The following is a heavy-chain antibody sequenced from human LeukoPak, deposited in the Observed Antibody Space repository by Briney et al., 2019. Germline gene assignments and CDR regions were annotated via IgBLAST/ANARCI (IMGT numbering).Heavy chain of an antibody. V-gene: IGHV3-21*01. CDR1: GFTFSSYS. CDR2: ISSSSYI. Sequence: GGSLRLSCAASGFTFSSYSMNWVRQAPGKGLEWVSSISSSSYIYYADSVKGRFTISRDNAKNSLYLQMNSLRAEDTAVYYCARDSYYYDSSGYYLLYDYWGQGTLVTVSS. D-gene: IGHD3-22*01. CDR3: ARDSYYYDSSGYYLLYDY. J-gene: IGHJ4*02.